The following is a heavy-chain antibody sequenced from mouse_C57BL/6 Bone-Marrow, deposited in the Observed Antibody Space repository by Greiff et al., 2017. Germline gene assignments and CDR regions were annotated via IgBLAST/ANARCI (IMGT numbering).Heavy chain of an antibody. J-gene: IGHJ3*01. V-gene: IGHV1-82*01. D-gene: IGHD2-1*01. CDR1: GYAFSSSW. CDR3: ALYYLFAY. Sequence: QVQLKESGPELVKPGASVKISCKASGYAFSSSWMNWVKQRPGKGLEWIGRIYPGDGDNNYNGKFKGKATLTADKSSSTAYMQLSSLTSEDSAVYFCALYYLFAYWGQGTLVTVSA. CDR2: IYPGDGDN.